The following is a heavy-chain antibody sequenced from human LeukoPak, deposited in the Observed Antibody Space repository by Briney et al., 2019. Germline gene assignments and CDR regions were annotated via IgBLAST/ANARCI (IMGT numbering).Heavy chain of an antibody. CDR1: GXTFSSYE. J-gene: IGHJ4*02. Sequence: PGGSLRLSCAASGXTFSSYEMNWVRQAPGKGLEWVSYISGSGSTIYYGDSLEGRFTISRDNANNSLYLQINSLRVEDTAVYYCATLWDPVAGTTQPLLWGQGTLVTVSS. D-gene: IGHD6-19*01. CDR3: ATLWDPVAGTTQPLL. V-gene: IGHV3-48*03. CDR2: ISGSGSTI.